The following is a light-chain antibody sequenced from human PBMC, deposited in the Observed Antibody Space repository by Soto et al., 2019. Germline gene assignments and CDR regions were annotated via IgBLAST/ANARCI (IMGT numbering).Light chain of an antibody. CDR3: AAWDDSLSVYV. CDR1: SSNIGNNY. V-gene: IGLV1-47*02. CDR2: SNH. J-gene: IGLJ1*01. Sequence: QSVLTQPPSASGTPGQRVTISCSGSSSNIGNNYVYWHQQLPGTAPRLLIYSNHQRPSGVPDRFSGSKSGTSASLAISGLRSEDEADYYCAAWDDSLSVYVFGTGTKLTVL.